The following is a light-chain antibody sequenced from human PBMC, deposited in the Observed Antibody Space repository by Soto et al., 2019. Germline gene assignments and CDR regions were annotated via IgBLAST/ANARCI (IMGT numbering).Light chain of an antibody. V-gene: IGLV4-69*01. Sequence: QTVVTQSPSASASLGASVKLTCTLSSGHSNYAIAWHQQQPEKGPRYLMKLNSDGSHSKGDGIPDRFSGSSSGAERYLTISSLQSEDEADYYCQTGDNGIIFGGGTKLTVL. CDR3: QTGDNGII. J-gene: IGLJ2*01. CDR2: LNSDGSH. CDR1: SGHSNYA.